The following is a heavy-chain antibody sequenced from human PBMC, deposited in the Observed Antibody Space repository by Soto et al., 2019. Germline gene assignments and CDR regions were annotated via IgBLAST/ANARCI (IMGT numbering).Heavy chain of an antibody. J-gene: IGHJ4*02. V-gene: IGHV4-39*01. D-gene: IGHD3-22*01. CDR2: IYYTGST. CDR3: MLGSGWKDFDY. CDR1: GGSMTSSSYY. Sequence: QLQLQESGPGLVKPSETLSLTCTVSGGSMTSSSYYWGWISQPPGKGLEWIGSIYYTGSTYYNPSLKSRVTISVDTSKNQFSLKLRSVTAADTAVYYCMLGSGWKDFDYWGQGTLVTVSS.